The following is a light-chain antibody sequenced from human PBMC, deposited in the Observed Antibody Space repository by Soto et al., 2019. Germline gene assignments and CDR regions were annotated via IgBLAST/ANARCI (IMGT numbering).Light chain of an antibody. V-gene: IGKV3-20*01. J-gene: IGKJ5*01. CDR3: QEYDDSPPIT. CDR1: QSVRSGR. CDR2: DAS. Sequence: TQSPSTLSASVGGRATLSCRASQSVRSGRLAWYQQKPGQAPRLVIFDASNRASGIPVRFSGSGSGTDFTLTITRLEPEDFAVYYCQEYDDSPPITFGLGTRLE.